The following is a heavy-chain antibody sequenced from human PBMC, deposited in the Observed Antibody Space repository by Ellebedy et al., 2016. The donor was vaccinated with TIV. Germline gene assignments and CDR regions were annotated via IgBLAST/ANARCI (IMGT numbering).Heavy chain of an antibody. Sequence: PGGSLRLSCAASGFTFSNAWMSWVRQAPGKGLEWVGHIKSETDGGATDNAAPVKGRFTISRDDSKNTLYLQMNSLKTEDTAVYYCTTVSPVAGPAGLTSYYYYYGMDVWGQGTTVTVSS. D-gene: IGHD6-19*01. V-gene: IGHV3-15*01. CDR3: TTVSPVAGPAGLTSYYYYYGMDV. J-gene: IGHJ6*02. CDR1: GFTFSNAW. CDR2: IKSETDGGAT.